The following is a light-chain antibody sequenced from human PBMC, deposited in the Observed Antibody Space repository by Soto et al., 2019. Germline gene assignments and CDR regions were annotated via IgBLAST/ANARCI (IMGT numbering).Light chain of an antibody. J-gene: IGLJ1*01. CDR2: DVS. CDR3: SSFTRSNSYV. V-gene: IGLV2-14*03. Sequence: QSALTQPASVSGSPGQSITISCTGTSSDVGAYNYVSWYQQHPGKVPKLMIYDVSDRPSGVSNRFSGSKSGNTASLTISGLLAEDEAAYYCSSFTRSNSYVFGAGTKLTVL. CDR1: SSDVGAYNY.